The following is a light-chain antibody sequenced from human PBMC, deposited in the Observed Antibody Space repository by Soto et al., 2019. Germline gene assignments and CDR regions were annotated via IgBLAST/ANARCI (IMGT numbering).Light chain of an antibody. CDR2: WAS. Sequence: DIVMTQSPDSLAVSLGERATINCKSSQSVLYSSNNKNYLAWYQQRPGQPPKLLIYWASTRESGVPDRLSGSGFGTDFTLTINSLQAEDVAVYYCQQYESTPPTFGQGTKLEIK. CDR3: QQYESTPPT. V-gene: IGKV4-1*01. J-gene: IGKJ2*01. CDR1: QSVLYSSNNKNY.